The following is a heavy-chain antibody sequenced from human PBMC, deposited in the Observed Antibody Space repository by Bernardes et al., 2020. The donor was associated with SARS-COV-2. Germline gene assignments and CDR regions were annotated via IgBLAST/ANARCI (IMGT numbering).Heavy chain of an antibody. D-gene: IGHD3-22*01. V-gene: IGHV3-43*01. CDR2: INWDGSGT. J-gene: IGHJ4*02. CDR1: GFAFDDYT. Sequence: GGSLRLSCAASGFAFDDYTMHWVRQRPGRGLEWISHINWDGSGTVYADSVEGRFTISRDNKNNSLYLQMNSLRPEDTALYFCAKDGDSSHYYFDHWGQGSLVTVSS. CDR3: AKDGDSSHYYFDH.